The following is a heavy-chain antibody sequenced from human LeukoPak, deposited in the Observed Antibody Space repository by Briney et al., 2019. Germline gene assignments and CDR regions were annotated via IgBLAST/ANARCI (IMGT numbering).Heavy chain of an antibody. CDR2: ISAYNGNT. D-gene: IGHD6-13*01. V-gene: IGHV1-18*01. CDR3: ARDKKGSSWYHFDY. Sequence: ASVKVSCKASGYTFTSYGISWVRQAPGQGLEWMGWISAYNGNTNYAQKLQGRVTVTTDTSTSTAYMELRSLRSDDTAVYYCARDKKGSSWYHFDYWGQGTLVTVSS. J-gene: IGHJ4*02. CDR1: GYTFTSYG.